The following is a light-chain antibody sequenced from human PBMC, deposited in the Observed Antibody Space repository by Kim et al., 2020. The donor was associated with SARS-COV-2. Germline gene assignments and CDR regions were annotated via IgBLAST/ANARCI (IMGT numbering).Light chain of an antibody. CDR1: QNINSN. V-gene: IGKV3-15*01. J-gene: IGKJ4*01. Sequence: EIVMTQSPATLSVSPGERATLSCRASQNINSNLAWYQQKTGQAPRLLIHAASTRATGIPATFSGSGSGTEFTLTISSLQSGDFAVYFCQQYETWPLTFGGGTKVDIK. CDR3: QQYETWPLT. CDR2: AAS.